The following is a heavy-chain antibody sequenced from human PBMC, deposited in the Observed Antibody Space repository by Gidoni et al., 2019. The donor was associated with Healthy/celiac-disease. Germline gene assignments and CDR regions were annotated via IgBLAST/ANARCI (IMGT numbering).Heavy chain of an antibody. D-gene: IGHD3-22*01. J-gene: IGHJ3*02. CDR3: AKPPGLVGGSGYYPNDAFDI. CDR2: ISGSGGST. V-gene: IGHV3-23*01. Sequence: EVQLLESGGGLVQPGGSLRLSCAASGFTFSSYAMSGVRQAPGKGLEWVSAISGSGGSTYYADSVKGRFTISRDNSKNTLYLQMNSLRAEDTAVYYCAKPPGLVGGSGYYPNDAFDIWGQGTMVTVSS. CDR1: GFTFSSYA.